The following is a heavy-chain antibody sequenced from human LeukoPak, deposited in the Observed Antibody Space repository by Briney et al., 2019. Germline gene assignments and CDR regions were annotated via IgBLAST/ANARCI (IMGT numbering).Heavy chain of an antibody. V-gene: IGHV3-23*01. CDR2: ISGSGGST. Sequence: GGSLRLSCAASRFTFSGYAMSWVRQAPGKGLEWVSAISGSGGSTYYADSVKGRFTISRDNSKNTLYLQTNSLRAEDTAVYYCAKAHDSSGYYYEGYWGQGTLVTVSS. CDR3: AKAHDSSGYYYEGY. CDR1: RFTFSGYA. J-gene: IGHJ4*02. D-gene: IGHD3-22*01.